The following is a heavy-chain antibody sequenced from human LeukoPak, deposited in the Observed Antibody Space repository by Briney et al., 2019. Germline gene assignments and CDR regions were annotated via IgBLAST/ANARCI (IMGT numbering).Heavy chain of an antibody. CDR3: ATSESQTRFDY. Sequence: GESLKISCKGSGYSFTTYWIGWVRQMPGKGLEWIGIIFPGGSDTTYSPSLQGQVTISADKSINTAYLQWSSLRASDTAMYYCATSESQTRFDYWGQGTPVTVSS. J-gene: IGHJ4*02. CDR2: IFPGGSDT. V-gene: IGHV5-51*01. CDR1: GYSFTTYW. D-gene: IGHD1/OR15-1a*01.